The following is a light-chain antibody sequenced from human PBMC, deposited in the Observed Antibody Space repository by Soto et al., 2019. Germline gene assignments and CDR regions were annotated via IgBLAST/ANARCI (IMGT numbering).Light chain of an antibody. CDR1: HSVNSH. Sequence: MMMTQSPATLSVSPGERVTLSCRTSHSVNSHVAWYQQKPGQAPRLLLYGASTRATGIPVRCSGSGVGKEFTLTISSLQSEDFAVYYCQQYKNWPLFGQGTRLEIK. J-gene: IGKJ5*01. CDR3: QQYKNWPL. CDR2: GAS. V-gene: IGKV3-15*01.